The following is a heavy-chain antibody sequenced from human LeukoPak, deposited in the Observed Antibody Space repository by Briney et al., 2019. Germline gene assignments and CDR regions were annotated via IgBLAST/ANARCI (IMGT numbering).Heavy chain of an antibody. D-gene: IGHD2-15*01. J-gene: IGHJ4*02. CDR2: IYYSGST. CDR3: ARRARGASPHYFDY. Sequence: SETLSLTCTVSGGSISSSSYYWGWIRQPPGKGLEWIGSIYYSGSTYYNPSLKSRVTISVDTSKNQFSLKLSSVTAADTAVYYCARRARGASPHYFDYWGQGTLVTVSS. CDR1: GGSISSSSYY. V-gene: IGHV4-39*01.